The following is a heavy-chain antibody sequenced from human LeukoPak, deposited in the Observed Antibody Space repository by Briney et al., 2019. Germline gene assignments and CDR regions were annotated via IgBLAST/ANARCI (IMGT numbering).Heavy chain of an antibody. D-gene: IGHD2-2*01. V-gene: IGHV3-21*01. Sequence: GGALRLSCAASGFTFSSYSMNWVRQAPGKGLEWVSSISSSSSYIYYADSVKGRFTISRDNAKNSLYLQMNSLRAEDTADCARDTVVVPAARVDHDAFDIWGQGTMVTVSS. J-gene: IGHJ3*02. CDR1: GFTFSSYS. CDR2: ISSSSSYI. CDR3: ARDTVVVPAARVDHDAFDI.